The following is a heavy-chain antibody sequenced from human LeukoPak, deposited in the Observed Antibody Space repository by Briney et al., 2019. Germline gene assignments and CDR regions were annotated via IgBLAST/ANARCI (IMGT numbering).Heavy chain of an antibody. V-gene: IGHV3-23*01. CDR3: AKDFGRAIDYVWGSYRYPSLGY. CDR2: ISGSGGST. CDR1: GFTFSSYA. D-gene: IGHD3-16*02. J-gene: IGHJ4*02. Sequence: PGGSLRLSCAASGFTFSSYAMSWVRQAPGKGLGWVSAISGSGGSTYYADSVKGRFTISRDNSKNTLYLQMNSLRAEDTAVYYCAKDFGRAIDYVWGSYRYPSLGYWGQGTLVTVSS.